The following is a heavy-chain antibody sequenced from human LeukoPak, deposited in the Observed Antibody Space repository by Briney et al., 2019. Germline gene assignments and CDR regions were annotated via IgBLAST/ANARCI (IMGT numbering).Heavy chain of an antibody. CDR3: ARDSGSRGWLIDY. CDR2: MYTSGSP. Sequence: PSETLSLTCTVSGDSISSYYRNWIRQPAGKALQWIGRMYTSGSPNYNPSLKSRVTMSVDTSKNQFSLKLTSVIAAATAVYYCARDSGSRGWLIDYWGQGTLVSVSS. J-gene: IGHJ4*02. CDR1: GDSISSYY. V-gene: IGHV4-4*07. D-gene: IGHD6-19*01.